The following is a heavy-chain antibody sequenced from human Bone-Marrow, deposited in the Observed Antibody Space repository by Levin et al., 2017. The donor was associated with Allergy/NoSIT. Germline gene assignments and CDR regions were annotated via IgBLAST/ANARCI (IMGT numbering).Heavy chain of an antibody. Sequence: GGSLRLSCATSKFIFDDYGMYWVRQAPGKGLEWVSGISWNSGKTHYADSVKGRFIISRDNAKNSLSLQMNSLRTEDTALYYCVKSLNTMTIHDGFDFWGQGTMVTVSA. J-gene: IGHJ3*01. D-gene: IGHD1/OR15-1a*01. CDR3: VKSLNTMTIHDGFDF. CDR2: ISWNSGKT. CDR1: KFIFDDYG. V-gene: IGHV3-9*01.